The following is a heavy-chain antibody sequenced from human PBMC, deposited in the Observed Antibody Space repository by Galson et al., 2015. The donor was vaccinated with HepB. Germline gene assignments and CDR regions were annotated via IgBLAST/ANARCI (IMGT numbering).Heavy chain of an antibody. CDR3: ARASVGGIDY. D-gene: IGHD1-26*01. V-gene: IGHV3-53*01. Sequence: LRLSCAASGFTVSSHHMNWVRQAPGRGLEWVSVIYSGGNTYYADSVMARFTISRDNSKNTVYLQINSVRAEDTAVYYCARASVGGIDYWGQGTLVTVSS. CDR2: IYSGGNT. CDR1: GFTVSSHH. J-gene: IGHJ4*02.